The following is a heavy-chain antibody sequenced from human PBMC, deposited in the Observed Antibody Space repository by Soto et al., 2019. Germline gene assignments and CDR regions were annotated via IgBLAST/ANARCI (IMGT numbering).Heavy chain of an antibody. CDR2: IWYDGSNK. CDR1: GFTFSSYG. Sequence: GGSLRLSCAASGFTFSSYGMHWVRQAPGKGLEWVAVIWYDGSNKYYADSVKGRFTISRDNSKNTLYLQMNSLRAEDTAVYYCAREAAEPYYYGMDVWGQGTTVTVSS. V-gene: IGHV3-33*01. CDR3: AREAAEPYYYGMDV. D-gene: IGHD6-25*01. J-gene: IGHJ6*02.